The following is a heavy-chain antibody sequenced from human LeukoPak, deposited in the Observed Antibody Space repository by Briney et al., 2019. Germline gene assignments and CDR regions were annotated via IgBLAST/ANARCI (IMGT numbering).Heavy chain of an antibody. CDR3: ARRRGTIFGVVNPYYYYYMDV. D-gene: IGHD3-3*01. CDR1: GGSISSSSYY. J-gene: IGHJ6*03. V-gene: IGHV4-39*07. CDR2: IYYSGST. Sequence: SETLSLTCTVSGGSISSSSYYWGWIRQPPGKGLEWNGSIYYSGSTYYNPSLKSRVTITVDTSKNQFSLKLSSVTAADTAVYYCARRRGTIFGVVNPYYYYYMDVWGKGTTVTVSS.